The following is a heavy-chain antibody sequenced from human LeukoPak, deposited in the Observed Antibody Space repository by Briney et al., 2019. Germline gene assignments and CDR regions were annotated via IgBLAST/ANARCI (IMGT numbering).Heavy chain of an antibody. CDR1: GFTFSSYA. CDR3: AKAIHKGGNVY. J-gene: IGHJ4*02. V-gene: IGHV3-23*01. D-gene: IGHD4-23*01. CDR2: ISGSGGST. Sequence: PGGSLRLSCAASGFTFSSYAMSWVRQAPGKGLEWVSAISGSGGSTYYADSVKGRFTITRDNSENTLYLQMNSLRAEDTAVYYCAKAIHKGGNVYWGQGTLVTVSS.